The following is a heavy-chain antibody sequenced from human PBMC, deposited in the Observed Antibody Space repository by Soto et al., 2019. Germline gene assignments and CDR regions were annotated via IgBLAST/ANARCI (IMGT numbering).Heavy chain of an antibody. J-gene: IGHJ6*02. CDR1: GTIFSSYT. Sequence: QVQLVQSGAEVKKPGSSVRVSCNASGTIFSSYTISWVRQAPGQGLEWMGRIIPILGETNSAQKFQGRVTLTADKSTNTAYMELNSLRLEDTALYYCARGLGGRMDVWGQGTTVTVSS. CDR2: IIPILGET. CDR3: ARGLGGRMDV. D-gene: IGHD3-16*01. V-gene: IGHV1-69*08.